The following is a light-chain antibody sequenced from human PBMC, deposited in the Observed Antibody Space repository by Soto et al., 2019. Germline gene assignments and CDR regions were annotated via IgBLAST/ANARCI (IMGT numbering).Light chain of an antibody. CDR2: LGS. J-gene: IGKJ5*01. Sequence: EIVMTQSPLSLPVTPGEPASISCRSSQSLLHSNGYNYLDWYVQKPGQSPQILIYLGSYRALGAPDRFSGSGSGTDFTLKISRVEAEDVGVYYCMQALQTPPGTLGQGTRLEMK. CDR3: MQALQTPPGT. V-gene: IGKV2-28*01. CDR1: QSLLHSNGYNY.